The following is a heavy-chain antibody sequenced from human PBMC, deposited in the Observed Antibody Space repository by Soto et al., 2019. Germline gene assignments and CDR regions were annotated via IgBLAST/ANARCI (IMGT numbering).Heavy chain of an antibody. CDR2: IYYSGST. CDR1: GGSISSSSYY. J-gene: IGHJ4*02. Sequence: SETLSLTCTVSGGSISSSSYYWGWIRQPPGKGLEWIGSIYYSGSTYYNPSLKSRVTISVDTSKNQFSLKLSSVTAADTAVYYCARDRGWPITRVNDCWGQGTLVTVSS. CDR3: ARDRGWPITRVNDC. V-gene: IGHV4-39*02. D-gene: IGHD3-3*01.